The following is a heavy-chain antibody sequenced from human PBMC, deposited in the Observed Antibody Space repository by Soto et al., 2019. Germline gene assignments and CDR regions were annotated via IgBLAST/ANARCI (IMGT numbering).Heavy chain of an antibody. CDR2: ISSNSDIT. V-gene: IGHV3-48*02. D-gene: IGHD2-21*02. J-gene: IGHJ4*02. Sequence: LVESGGGLVYPGGSLRLSCEGSGFRFSDHSMNWVRQAPGKGLQWISYISSNSDITYYADSVKGRFTVSRDNANNALFLQMNSLRDDDTATYYFARLPKGSLVTAWGQGARVTVSS. CDR3: ARLPKGSLVTA. CDR1: GFRFSDHS.